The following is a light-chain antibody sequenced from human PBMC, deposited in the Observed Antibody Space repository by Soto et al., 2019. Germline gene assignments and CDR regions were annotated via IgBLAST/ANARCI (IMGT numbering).Light chain of an antibody. CDR2: GAS. V-gene: IGKV3-20*01. CDR3: QQYGSLPKT. J-gene: IGKJ1*01. CDR1: QSVRSDY. Sequence: ETVLTQSPGILSLSPGVRATLSCRASQSVRSDYLAWFQQKPGQAPRLLIYGASTRAAGIPDRFDGSGSGTDFTLTITRLEPEDFAVYYCQQYGSLPKTFGQGTKVDIK.